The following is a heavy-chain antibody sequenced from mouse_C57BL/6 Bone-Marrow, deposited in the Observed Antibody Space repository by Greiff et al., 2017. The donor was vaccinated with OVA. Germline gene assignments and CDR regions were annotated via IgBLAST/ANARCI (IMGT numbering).Heavy chain of an antibody. V-gene: IGHV1-81*01. CDR1: GYTFTSYG. J-gene: IGHJ2*01. CDR3: ARGGYYVLYFDY. CDR2: IYPRSGNT. Sequence: QVQLKQSGAELARPGASVKLSCKASGYTFTSYGISWVKQRTGQGLEWIGEIYPRSGNTYYNEKFKGKATLTADKSSSTAYMELRSLTYEDSAVYYCARGGYYVLYFDYWGQGTTLTVSS. D-gene: IGHD2-3*01.